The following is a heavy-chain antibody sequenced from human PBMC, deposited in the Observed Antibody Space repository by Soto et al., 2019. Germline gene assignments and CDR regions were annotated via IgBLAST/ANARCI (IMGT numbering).Heavy chain of an antibody. J-gene: IGHJ6*02. CDR3: ERDLIKAARSPTPWV. D-gene: IGHD6-6*01. Sequence: NPGGSLRLSCAASGFTFSSYSMNWVRQAPGKGLEWVSSISSSSSYIYYADSVKGRFTISRDNAKNSLYLQMNSLRAEDTAVYYCERDLIKAARSPTPWVWGQGTTVTVYS. CDR1: GFTFSSYS. V-gene: IGHV3-21*01. CDR2: ISSSSSYI.